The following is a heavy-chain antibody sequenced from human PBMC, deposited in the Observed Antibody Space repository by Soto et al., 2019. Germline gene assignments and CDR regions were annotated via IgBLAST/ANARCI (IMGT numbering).Heavy chain of an antibody. J-gene: IGHJ4*02. V-gene: IGHV3-74*01. CDR1: GFTFSNYW. CDR3: VRTSLVVAVATREDF. D-gene: IGHD2-15*01. Sequence: EVQLVESGGGLVQPGESLRLSCAASGFTFSNYWMHWVRQAPGKGLVWVSRIDSDGSRITYADFVKGRFTISRDNAKNTVYLHMNNLTAEDTAVYYCVRTSLVVAVATREDFWGQGTLVTVSS. CDR2: IDSDGSRI.